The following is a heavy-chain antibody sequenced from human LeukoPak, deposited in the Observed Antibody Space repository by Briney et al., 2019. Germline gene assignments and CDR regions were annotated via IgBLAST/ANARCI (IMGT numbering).Heavy chain of an antibody. V-gene: IGHV4-59*08. CDR3: ARRPGQQHYFDY. Sequence: PSETLSLTCTVSGVSISSYYWIWIRQPPGKGLEWIGYIYYSGSTDYNPSLKSRVTISVDTSKNQFSLKLSSVTAADTAVYYCARRPGQQHYFDYWGQGTLVTVSS. CDR2: IYYSGST. J-gene: IGHJ4*02. D-gene: IGHD6-13*01. CDR1: GVSISSYY.